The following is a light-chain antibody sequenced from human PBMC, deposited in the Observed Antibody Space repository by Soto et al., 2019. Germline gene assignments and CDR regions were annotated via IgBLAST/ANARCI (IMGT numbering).Light chain of an antibody. CDR1: QSITTF. Sequence: DIHMTQSPPSLSASVGDRVTITCRASQSITTFLNWYKQTPGEAPQLLIFAASSLQTGVSSRFSGSGSGTKFTRTISSLQREDYANYYCQQSYTTPYTFGPGTKLQIK. CDR2: AAS. J-gene: IGKJ2*01. CDR3: QQSYTTPYT. V-gene: IGKV1-39*01.